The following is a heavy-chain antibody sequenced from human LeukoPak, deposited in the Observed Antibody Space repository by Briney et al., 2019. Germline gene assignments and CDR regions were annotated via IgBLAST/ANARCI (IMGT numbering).Heavy chain of an antibody. D-gene: IGHD2-2*01. CDR2: IYGDGSI. Sequence: PGGSLRLSCAASGLTVNNNYMSWVRQAPGKGLERVSVIYGDGSIYYADSVKGRFTISRDNSKNTVYFQMNGVRAEDTAVYYCASDQRYAFDHWGQGTLVTVSS. CDR1: GLTVNNNY. J-gene: IGHJ4*02. V-gene: IGHV3-66*01. CDR3: ASDQRYAFDH.